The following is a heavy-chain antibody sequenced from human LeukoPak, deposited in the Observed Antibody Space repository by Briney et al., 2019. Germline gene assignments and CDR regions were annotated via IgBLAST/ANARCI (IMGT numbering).Heavy chain of an antibody. CDR2: IRYDGSNK. CDR3: AKEAEPYYYDAKTFDY. CDR1: GFTFGSYG. D-gene: IGHD3-22*01. V-gene: IGHV3-30*02. Sequence: GGSLRLSCAASGFTFGSYGMHWVRQAPGKGLEWVAFIRYDGSNKYYADSVKGRFTISRDNSKNTLYLQMNSLRAEDTAVYYCAKEAEPYYYDAKTFDYWGQGTLVTVSS. J-gene: IGHJ4*02.